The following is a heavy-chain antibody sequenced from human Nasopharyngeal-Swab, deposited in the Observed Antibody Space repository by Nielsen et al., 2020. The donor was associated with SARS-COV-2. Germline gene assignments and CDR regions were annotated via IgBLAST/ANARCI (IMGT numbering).Heavy chain of an antibody. CDR2: ISGSGGST. CDR1: GFTFSSYA. Sequence: GGSLRLSCAASGFTFSSYAMSWVRQAPGKGLEWVSAISGSGGSTYYADSVKGRFTISRDNSKNTLYLQMNSLRAEDTAVYYCGKDKVRLLWFGRDYYYGMDVWGQGTTVTVSS. V-gene: IGHV3-23*01. D-gene: IGHD3-10*01. CDR3: GKDKVRLLWFGRDYYYGMDV. J-gene: IGHJ6*02.